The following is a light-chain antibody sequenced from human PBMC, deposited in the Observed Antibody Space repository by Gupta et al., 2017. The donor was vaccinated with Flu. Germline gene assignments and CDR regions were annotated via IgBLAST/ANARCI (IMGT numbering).Light chain of an antibody. V-gene: IGKV3D-20*01. CDR2: DAS. CDR1: QTVSSNY. J-gene: IGKJ2*01. Sequence: DIVLPQSPATLSLSPRERATLSCGASQTVSSNYLAWYQQKPGLAPRLIIYDASTRATGIPDRFSGSGSATDFTLTISGLEPEDFAVYYCQQYAVSPPFTFGQGTRLDIK. CDR3: QQYAVSPPFT.